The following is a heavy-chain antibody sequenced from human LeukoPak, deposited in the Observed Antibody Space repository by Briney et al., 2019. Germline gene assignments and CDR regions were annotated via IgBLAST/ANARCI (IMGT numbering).Heavy chain of an antibody. CDR2: ISSSSSYI. D-gene: IGHD4-11*01. J-gene: IGHJ6*02. CDR1: GITFSSYS. V-gene: IGHV3-21*01. CDR3: ARDDYSNYGMDV. Sequence: GSLRLSCAASGITFSSYSMNWVRPAPGKGLEWVSSISSSSSYIYYADSVKGRFTISRDNAKNSLYLQMNSLRAEDTAVYYCARDDYSNYGMDVWGQGTTVTVSS.